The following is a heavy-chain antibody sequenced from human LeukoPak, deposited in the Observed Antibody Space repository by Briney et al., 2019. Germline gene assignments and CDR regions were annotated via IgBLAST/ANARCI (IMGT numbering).Heavy chain of an antibody. CDR3: AGEPPGYCSGGSCYSCDY. V-gene: IGHV3-74*01. Sequence: GGSLRLSCAVSGFTFRTYWMHWVRQVPGEGLVWVSRINEDGSITNYADSVKGRFTISRDNSKNTLYLQMNSLRAEDTAVYYCAGEPPGYCSGGSCYSCDYWGQGTLVTVSS. D-gene: IGHD2-15*01. CDR1: GFTFRTYW. CDR2: INEDGSIT. J-gene: IGHJ4*02.